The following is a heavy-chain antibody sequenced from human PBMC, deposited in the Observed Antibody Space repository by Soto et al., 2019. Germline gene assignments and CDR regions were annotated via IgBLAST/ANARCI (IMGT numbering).Heavy chain of an antibody. V-gene: IGHV1-3*01. CDR3: ARESGWQKFDI. CDR1: GYTFTSYA. Sequence: QVQLVQSGAEVKKPGASVKVSCKASGYTFTSYAMHWVRQAPGQRLEWMGWINAGNGNTKYSQKFQGRVTITRDTSASTDYMELSSLRSEDTAVYYCARESGWQKFDIWGQGTMVTVSS. CDR2: INAGNGNT. J-gene: IGHJ3*02. D-gene: IGHD6-19*01.